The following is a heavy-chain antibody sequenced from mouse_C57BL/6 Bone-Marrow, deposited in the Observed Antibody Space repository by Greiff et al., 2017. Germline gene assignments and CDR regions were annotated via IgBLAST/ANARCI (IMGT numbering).Heavy chain of an antibody. Sequence: VKLMESGAELARPGASVKLSCKASGYTFTSYGISWVKQRTGQGLEWIGEIYPRSGNTYYNEKFKGKATLTADKSSSTAYMELRSLTSEDSAVYFCARYRQIRLSRDAMDYWGQGTSVTVS. CDR1: GYTFTSYG. J-gene: IGHJ4*01. D-gene: IGHD3-2*02. V-gene: IGHV1-81*01. CDR3: ARYRQIRLSRDAMDY. CDR2: IYPRSGNT.